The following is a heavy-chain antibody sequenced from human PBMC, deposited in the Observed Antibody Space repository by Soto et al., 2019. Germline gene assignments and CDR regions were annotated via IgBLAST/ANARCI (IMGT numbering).Heavy chain of an antibody. CDR1: GYSFTSYW. CDR3: ARQVYSVDYDFWSGYSFYYYYGMDV. J-gene: IGHJ6*02. V-gene: IGHV5-51*01. CDR2: IYPGDSDT. D-gene: IGHD3-3*01. Sequence: PGESLKISCKGSGYSFTSYWIGWVRQMPGKGLEWMGIIYPGDSDTRYSPSFQGQVTISADKSISTAYLQWSSLKASDTAMYYCARQVYSVDYDFWSGYSFYYYYGMDVWGQGTTVTVSS.